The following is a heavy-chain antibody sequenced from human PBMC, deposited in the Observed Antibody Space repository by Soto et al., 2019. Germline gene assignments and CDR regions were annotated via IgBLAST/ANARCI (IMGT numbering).Heavy chain of an antibody. CDR2: INAGNGNR. CDR1: GYTFTGYA. V-gene: IGHV1-3*01. Sequence: ASVKVSCKASGYTFTGYAMHWVRQAPGQRLEWMGWINAGNGNRKYSQKFQGRVTITRDTSASTAYMELSSLRSEDTAVYYCARDDYYIWGQGTMVTVSS. J-gene: IGHJ3*02. CDR3: ARDDYYI. D-gene: IGHD3-16*01.